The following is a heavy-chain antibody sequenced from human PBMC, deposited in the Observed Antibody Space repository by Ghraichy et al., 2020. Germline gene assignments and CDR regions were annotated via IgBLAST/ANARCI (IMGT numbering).Heavy chain of an antibody. CDR1: GYSISSGYY. CDR2: IYHTGST. J-gene: IGHJ5*02. CDR3: ARQGSGWYVNWFDP. V-gene: IGHV4-38-2*02. Sequence: SETLSLTCTVSGYSISSGYYWSWIRQSPGKGLEWIGCIYHTGSTFYNPSLKSRVAILVDTSRNQFSLKLNSVTAADTAVYYCARQGSGWYVNWFDPWGQGTLVTVSS. D-gene: IGHD6-19*01.